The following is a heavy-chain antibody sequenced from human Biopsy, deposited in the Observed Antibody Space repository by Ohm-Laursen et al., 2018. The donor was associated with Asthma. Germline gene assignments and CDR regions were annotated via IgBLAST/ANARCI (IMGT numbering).Heavy chain of an antibody. CDR2: VFWSGTT. V-gene: IGHV4-30-4*01. J-gene: IGHJ6*04. D-gene: IGHD4-17*01. CDR3: ARVASYGDLYFGIDV. Sequence: SHTLSLTCTVGGAYIGSRDHHWSWIRQSPGTGLEWIGFVFWSGTTHYNRSLERRLSISIDTTRNEFSMTLRSVTAADTAVYFCARVASYGDLYFGIDVWGSGTTVSVST. CDR1: GAYIGSRDHH.